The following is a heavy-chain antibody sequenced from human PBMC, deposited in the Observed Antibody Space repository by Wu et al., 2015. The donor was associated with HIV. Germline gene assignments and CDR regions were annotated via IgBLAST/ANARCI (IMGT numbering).Heavy chain of an antibody. CDR2: IIPIFTTS. V-gene: IGHV1-69*01. CDR3: ARGGIAATGWDAFDI. Sequence: QVQLVQSGAEVKKPGASVKVSCKASGGTFSTHAISWVRQAPGQGLEWMGGIIPIFTTSKYAQKFQGRVTITADESTSTAYMELSSLRSEDTAVYFCARGGIAATGWDAFDIWGQGTMVTVSS. CDR1: GGTFSTHA. J-gene: IGHJ3*02. D-gene: IGHD6-13*01.